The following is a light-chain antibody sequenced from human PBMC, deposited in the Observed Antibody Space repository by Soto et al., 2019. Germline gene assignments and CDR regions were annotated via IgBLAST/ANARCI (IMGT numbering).Light chain of an antibody. J-gene: IGKJ5*01. CDR2: GAS. CDR1: ESVSTAY. V-gene: IGKV3-20*01. CDR3: QQYGSSPIT. Sequence: EIVLTQSPGTLSLSPGERATLSCRASESVSTAYLAWYQRKPGQAARLLMYGASIRASGIPDRFSGSGSGTDCTFIISRLEPEDFAVYYCQQYGSSPITFGQGTRLEI.